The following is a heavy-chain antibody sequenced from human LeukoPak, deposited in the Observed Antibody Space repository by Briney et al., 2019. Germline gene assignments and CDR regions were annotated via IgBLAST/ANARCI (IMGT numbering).Heavy chain of an antibody. J-gene: IGHJ4*02. CDR1: GFTFISYA. CDR3: AKDVSRFLEWFSVGT. V-gene: IGHV3-23*01. Sequence: GGSLRLSCAASGFTFISYAMSWVRQAPGKGLEWVSAISGSGGSTYYADSVKGRFTISRDNSKNTLYLQMNSLRAEDTAVYYCAKDVSRFLEWFSVGTGGQGTLVTVYS. CDR2: ISGSGGST. D-gene: IGHD3-3*01.